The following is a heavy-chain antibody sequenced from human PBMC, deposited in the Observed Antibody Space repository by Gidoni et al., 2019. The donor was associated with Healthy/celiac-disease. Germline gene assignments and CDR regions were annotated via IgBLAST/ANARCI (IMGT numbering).Heavy chain of an antibody. CDR1: GGSFSGYY. CDR2: INHSGST. J-gene: IGHJ3*02. Sequence: QVQLQPWGAGLLKPSETLSLTCAVYGGSFSGYYWSWIRQPPGKGLEWIGEINHSGSTNYNPSLKSRVTISVDTSKSQFSLKLSSVTAADTAVYYCARGRYYDFWSGPADAFDIWGQGTMVTVSS. D-gene: IGHD3-3*01. V-gene: IGHV4-34*01. CDR3: ARGRYYDFWSGPADAFDI.